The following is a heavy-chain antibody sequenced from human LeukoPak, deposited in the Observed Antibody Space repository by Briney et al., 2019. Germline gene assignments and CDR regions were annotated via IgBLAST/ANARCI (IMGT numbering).Heavy chain of an antibody. CDR2: IRYDGSNK. Sequence: GGSLRLSCAASGFTFSSYGMHWVRQAPGRGLEWVAFIRYDGSNKYYADSVKGRFTISRDNAQNSLYLQMNSLRVEDTAIYYCARDPYNGAYSEGYYYYYMDVWGEGTMVTVSS. CDR1: GFTFSSYG. CDR3: ARDPYNGAYSEGYYYYYMDV. J-gene: IGHJ6*03. D-gene: IGHD1-1*01. V-gene: IGHV3-30*02.